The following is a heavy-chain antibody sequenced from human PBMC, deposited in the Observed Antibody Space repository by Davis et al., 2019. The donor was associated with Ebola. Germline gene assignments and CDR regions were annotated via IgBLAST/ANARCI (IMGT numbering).Heavy chain of an antibody. Sequence: PGGSLRLSCAASGFTFSSFWMHWVRQAPGKGLVWVSRINSDGSSTSYADSVRGRFTISRDNAKNTLYLQMNSLRAEDTGVYYCARSNNGDFTWGQGTLVTVSS. CDR1: GFTFSSFW. CDR2: INSDGSST. J-gene: IGHJ5*02. D-gene: IGHD1/OR15-1a*01. V-gene: IGHV3-74*01. CDR3: ARSNNGDFT.